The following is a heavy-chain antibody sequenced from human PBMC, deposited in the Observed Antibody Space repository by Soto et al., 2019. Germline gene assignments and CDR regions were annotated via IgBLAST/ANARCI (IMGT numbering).Heavy chain of an antibody. V-gene: IGHV3-7*03. Sequence: QPGGSLRLSCTVSGLTFNIHWMTWVRQAPGKGLEWVANIKQDGSEENYEDSVKGRFTISRNNAENSLYLQMNSLRVEDTAVYYCAAGSGYWGQGTLVTVSS. CDR3: AAGSGY. D-gene: IGHD2-15*01. CDR2: IKQDGSEE. CDR1: GLTFNIHW. J-gene: IGHJ4*02.